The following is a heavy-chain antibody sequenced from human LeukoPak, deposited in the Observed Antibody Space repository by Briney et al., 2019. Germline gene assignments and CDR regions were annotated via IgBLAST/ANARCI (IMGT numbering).Heavy chain of an antibody. J-gene: IGHJ4*02. CDR1: GFTFSSYW. D-gene: IGHD3-22*01. CDR2: IKQDGSEK. Sequence: GGSLRLSCAASGFTFSSYWMSWVRQAPGKGLEWVANIKQDGSEKYYADSVKGRFTISRDNSKNTLYLQMNSLRAEDTAVYYCAKGYYDSSGSWYFDYWGQGTLVTVSS. CDR3: AKGYYDSSGSWYFDY. V-gene: IGHV3-7*01.